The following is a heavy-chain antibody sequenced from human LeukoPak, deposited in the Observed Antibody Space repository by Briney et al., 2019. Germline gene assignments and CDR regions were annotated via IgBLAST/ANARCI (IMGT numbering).Heavy chain of an antibody. Sequence: GGSLRLSCTASGFIFSSYGMNWVRQAPGKGLEWLTYISDSGSTKYYADSLKGRFAISRDNAKNSLYLQMSSLRAEDTAVYYCATSHRSGWFYFDYWGQGTLVTVSS. CDR3: ATSHRSGWFYFDY. D-gene: IGHD6-19*01. J-gene: IGHJ4*02. V-gene: IGHV3-48*03. CDR2: ISDSGSTK. CDR1: GFIFSSYG.